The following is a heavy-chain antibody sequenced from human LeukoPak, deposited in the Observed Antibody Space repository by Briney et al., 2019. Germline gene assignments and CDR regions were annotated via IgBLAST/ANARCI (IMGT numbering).Heavy chain of an antibody. CDR1: GFTFSNYG. D-gene: IGHD1-20*01. V-gene: IGHV3-30*03. CDR2: ISYDGSNQ. J-gene: IGHJ5*02. Sequence: GRSLRLSCAASGFTFSNYGMHWVRQAPGKGLEWVAVISYDGSNQDYVDSVKGRSTISRDNSKNTLYLQMNSLRVEDTAVYYCAINWNDGLFDPWGQGTLVTVSS. CDR3: AINWNDGLFDP.